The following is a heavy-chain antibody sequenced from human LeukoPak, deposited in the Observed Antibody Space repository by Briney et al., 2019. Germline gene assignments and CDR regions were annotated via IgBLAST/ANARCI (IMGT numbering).Heavy chain of an antibody. Sequence: SETLSLTCAVCGGSFSGYYWSWIRQPPGKGLEWIGEINHSGSTNYNPSLKSRVTISVDTSKNQFSLKLSSVTAADTAVYYCARVLIWFGQLQNWFDPWGPGTLVTVSS. D-gene: IGHD3-10*01. CDR1: GGSFSGYY. V-gene: IGHV4-34*01. CDR2: INHSGST. CDR3: ARVLIWFGQLQNWFDP. J-gene: IGHJ5*02.